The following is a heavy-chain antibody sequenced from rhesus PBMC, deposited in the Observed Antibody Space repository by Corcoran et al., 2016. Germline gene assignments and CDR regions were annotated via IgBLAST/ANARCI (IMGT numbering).Heavy chain of an antibody. V-gene: IGHV2-174*01. CDR2: IYWDDDK. J-gene: IGHJ4*01. Sequence: QVTLKESGPALVKPKQTLTLTCTFSGFSISTSGMGVGWTRQPPGKALDWLALIYWDDDKYYSTSLKSRLTISKDTSKNQVVLTMTNMDPVDTATYYCARLYWSDYVRAMDYWGQGVMVTVSS. CDR1: GFSISTSGMG. D-gene: IGHD3-22*01. CDR3: ARLYWSDYVRAMDY.